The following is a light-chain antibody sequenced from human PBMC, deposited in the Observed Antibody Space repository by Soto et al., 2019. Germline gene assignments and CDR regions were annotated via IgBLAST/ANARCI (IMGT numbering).Light chain of an antibody. J-gene: IGLJ1*01. CDR2: EVS. CDR3: TSYTSTTTFYV. V-gene: IGLV2-18*02. Sequence: QSVLTQPPSVSGSPGQSVTISCTGTGSDVGGYNRVSWYQQRPGTAPKIMIYEVSNRPSGVPDRFSGSKSGNTASLAISGLQAEDEADYYCTSYTSTTTFYVFGSGTKATVL. CDR1: GSDVGGYNR.